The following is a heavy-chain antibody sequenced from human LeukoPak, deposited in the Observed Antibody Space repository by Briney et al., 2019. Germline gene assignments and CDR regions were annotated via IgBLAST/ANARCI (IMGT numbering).Heavy chain of an antibody. Sequence: PGGSLRLSCAASGFTVSSNYMSWVRQAPGKGLXXXSVIYSGGSTYYADSVKGRFTISRDNSKNTLYLQMNSLRAEDTAVYYCARGYYYDSSGLDAFDIWGQGTMVTVSS. CDR3: ARGYYYDSSGLDAFDI. CDR2: IYSGGST. V-gene: IGHV3-66*02. D-gene: IGHD3-22*01. J-gene: IGHJ3*02. CDR1: GFTVSSNY.